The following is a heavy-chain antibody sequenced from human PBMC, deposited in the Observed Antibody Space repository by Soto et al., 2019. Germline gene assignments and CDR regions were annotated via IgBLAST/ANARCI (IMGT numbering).Heavy chain of an antibody. D-gene: IGHD1-26*01. CDR2: IYYSGST. Sequence: QLQLQESGPGLVKPSETLSLTCTVSGGSISSSSYYWGWIRQPPGKGLEWIGRIYYSGSTYYNPSLKSRVISSVDTSKNQFSLTLSSVTAADTAVYYCARLVRGSYLEYWGQGTLVTVFS. CDR1: GGSISSSSYY. CDR3: ARLVRGSYLEY. V-gene: IGHV4-39*01. J-gene: IGHJ4*02.